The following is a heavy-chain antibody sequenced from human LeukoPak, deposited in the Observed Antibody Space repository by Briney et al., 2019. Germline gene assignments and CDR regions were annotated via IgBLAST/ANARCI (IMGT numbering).Heavy chain of an antibody. V-gene: IGHV3-23*01. J-gene: IGHJ4*02. CDR2: ISGSGSDT. CDR1: GFIFSHSA. D-gene: IGHD3-9*01. Sequence: GGSLRLSCAASGFIFSHSAMSWVRQAPGKGLEWISTISGSGSDTNYADSVRGRLIISRDNSKNTLFLQMNSLRAEDTAVYYCAKDVLRYFDWLSPVDYWGQGTLVTVSS. CDR3: AKDVLRYFDWLSPVDY.